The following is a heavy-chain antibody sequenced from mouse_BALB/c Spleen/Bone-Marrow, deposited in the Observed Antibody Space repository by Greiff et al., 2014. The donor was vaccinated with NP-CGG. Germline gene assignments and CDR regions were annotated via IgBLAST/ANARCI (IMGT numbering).Heavy chain of an antibody. D-gene: IGHD1-1*01. V-gene: IGHV3-2*02. CDR2: ISYSGNT. Sequence: VQLQQSGPGLVKPSQSLSLICTVTGYSITSDYAWNWIRQFPGNKLEWMGYISYSGNTRYNPSLKSRISISRDSSKNQFFLQLNSVTTEDTATYYCARTHYYGSSYPYWGQGTLVTVSA. CDR3: ARTHYYGSSYPY. CDR1: GYSITSDYA. J-gene: IGHJ3*01.